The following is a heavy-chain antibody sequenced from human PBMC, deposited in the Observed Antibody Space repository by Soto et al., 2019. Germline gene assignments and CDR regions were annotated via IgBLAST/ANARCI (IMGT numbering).Heavy chain of an antibody. CDR2: ISYDGTNK. CDR3: AMDPKTSGGQHWAFNYFDS. V-gene: IGHV3-30-3*01. D-gene: IGHD7-27*01. Sequence: QVQLVESGGGVVQPGRSLRLSCAASGFSFSISPMHWVRQAPGKGPELVALISYDGTNKFYADSVKGRFTISRDNSKSTLYLQVDSLRPEDAAVYYCAMDPKTSGGQHWAFNYFDSGGQGTLVTVSS. CDR1: GFSFSISP. J-gene: IGHJ4*02.